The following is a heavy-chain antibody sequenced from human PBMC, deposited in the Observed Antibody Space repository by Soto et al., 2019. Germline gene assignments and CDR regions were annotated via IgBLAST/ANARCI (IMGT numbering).Heavy chain of an antibody. J-gene: IGHJ1*01. CDR2: TYYRSKWYN. CDR3: ARAPRPMITFGGVIVTPEYSHH. D-gene: IGHD3-16*02. Sequence: SQTLSLTCAISGDSVSSNSAAWNWIRQSPSRGLEWLGRTYYRSKWYNDYAVSVKSRITINPDTSKNQFSLQLNSVTPEDTAVYYCARAPRPMITFGGVIVTPEYSHHWGQGTLVTLSS. V-gene: IGHV6-1*01. CDR1: GDSVSSNSAA.